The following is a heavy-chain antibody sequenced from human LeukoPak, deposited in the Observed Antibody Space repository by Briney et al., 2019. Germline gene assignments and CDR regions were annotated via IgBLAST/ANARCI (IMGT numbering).Heavy chain of an antibody. CDR3: ARGASGWYSDY. J-gene: IGHJ4*02. D-gene: IGHD6-19*01. V-gene: IGHV1-18*01. CDR1: GYMFTNYG. CDR2: ISADNGNT. Sequence: ASVKVSCKASGYMFTNYGITWVRRAPGQGLEWMGWISADNGNTNYAQNLQGRVTMTRDTSTNTAYMEVRSLRSDDTAVYYCARGASGWYSDYWGQGTLVTVSS.